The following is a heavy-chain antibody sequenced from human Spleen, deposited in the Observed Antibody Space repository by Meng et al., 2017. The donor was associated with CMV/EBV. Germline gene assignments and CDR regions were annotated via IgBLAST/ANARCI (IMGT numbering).Heavy chain of an antibody. V-gene: IGHV4-34*01. D-gene: IGHD4-11*01. CDR3: ARGWAVTSTNWFDP. CDR2: INHSETT. CDR1: GGSFSDYY. Sequence: AVYGGSFSDYYWSWIRQPPGKGLEWIGEINHSETTNYNPPLKSRVRISVDTPRNQFSLRLTSVTAADTGVYYCARGWAVTSTNWFDPWGQGTLVTVSS. J-gene: IGHJ5*02.